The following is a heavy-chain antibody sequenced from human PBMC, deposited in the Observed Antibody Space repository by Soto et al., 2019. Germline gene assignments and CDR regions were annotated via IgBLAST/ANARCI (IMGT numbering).Heavy chain of an antibody. V-gene: IGHV6-1*01. D-gene: IGHD6-13*01. CDR2: TYYRSKWYN. Sequence: QVQLQQSGPGLVKPSQTLSLTCAISGDSVSSNSTAWSWIRQSPSRGLEWLGRTYYRSKWYNDYAVSGKSRLTINPDTSKNQFSLQLHSVNPEDTAVDYCARVSYPSTWSWGQGTLVTVSS. CDR1: GDSVSSNSTA. CDR3: ARVSYPSTWS. J-gene: IGHJ5*02.